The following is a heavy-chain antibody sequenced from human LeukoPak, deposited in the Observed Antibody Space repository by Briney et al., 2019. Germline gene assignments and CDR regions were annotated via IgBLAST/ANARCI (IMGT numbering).Heavy chain of an antibody. J-gene: IGHJ4*02. Sequence: GGSLRLSCVTSGFTLGNFGMYWVRQTPDKGLEWVAVIWYDGSNDDYADSVKGRFTISRDNSKSTLYLQMNSLRAEDAAVYYCARDPSSKAAAGRGDYWGQGTLVTVSS. V-gene: IGHV3-33*01. D-gene: IGHD6-13*01. CDR1: GFTLGNFG. CDR3: ARDPSSKAAAGRGDY. CDR2: IWYDGSND.